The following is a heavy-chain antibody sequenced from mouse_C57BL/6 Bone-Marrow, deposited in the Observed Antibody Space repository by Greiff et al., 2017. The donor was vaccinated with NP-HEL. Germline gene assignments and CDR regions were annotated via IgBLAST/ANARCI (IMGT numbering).Heavy chain of an antibody. V-gene: IGHV5-4*01. CDR2: ISDGGSYT. J-gene: IGHJ4*01. CDR1: GFTFSSYA. D-gene: IGHD2-4*01. CDR3: ARDRGLPYYYAMDY. Sequence: EVHLVESGGGLVKPGGSLKLSCAASGFTFSSYAMSWVRQTPEKRLEWVATISDGGSYTYYPDNVKGRFTISRDNAKNNLYLQMSHLKSEDTAMYYCARDRGLPYYYAMDYWGQGTSVTVSS.